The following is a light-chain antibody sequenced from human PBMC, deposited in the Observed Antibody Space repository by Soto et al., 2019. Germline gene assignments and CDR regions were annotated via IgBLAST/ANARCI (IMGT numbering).Light chain of an antibody. Sequence: DIQMTQSPSTLSASVGDRVTITCRASQSISSWLAWYQQKPGKAPKLLIYDASSLESGVPSRFRGSGSGTELTLTISSLQPDDFATYYCQQYNSYSEAFGQGTKV. CDR3: QQYNSYSEA. CDR1: QSISSW. V-gene: IGKV1-5*01. CDR2: DAS. J-gene: IGKJ1*01.